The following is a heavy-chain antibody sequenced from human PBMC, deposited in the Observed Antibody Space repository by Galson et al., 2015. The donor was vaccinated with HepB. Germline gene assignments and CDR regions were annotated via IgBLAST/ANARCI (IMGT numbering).Heavy chain of an antibody. D-gene: IGHD5-24*01. V-gene: IGHV3-33*01. J-gene: IGHJ4*02. CDR3: VRDRDGYPRSYFDY. Sequence: SLRLSCAASGFTFRNYGMHWVRQAPGKGLEWVAVIWYDGSKSYYADSVKGRFTFSRDNSKNTLYLQMNSLRAEDTAVYFCVRDRDGYPRSYFDYWGQGTLVTVSS. CDR2: IWYDGSKS. CDR1: GFTFRNYG.